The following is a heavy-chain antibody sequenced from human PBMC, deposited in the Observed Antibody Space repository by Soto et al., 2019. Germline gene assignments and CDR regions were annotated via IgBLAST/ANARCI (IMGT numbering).Heavy chain of an antibody. CDR3: ARGGFGELIKSDYGMDV. CDR1: GGTFSSYA. J-gene: IGHJ6*02. V-gene: IGHV1-69*01. Sequence: QVQLVQSGAEVKKPGSSVKVSCKASGGTFSSYAISWVRQAPGQGLEWMGGIIPIFGTANYAQKFQGRVTVTADESTSIAYMELSSLRSEDTAVYYCARGGFGELIKSDYGMDVWGQGTTVTVSS. CDR2: IIPIFGTA. D-gene: IGHD3-10*01.